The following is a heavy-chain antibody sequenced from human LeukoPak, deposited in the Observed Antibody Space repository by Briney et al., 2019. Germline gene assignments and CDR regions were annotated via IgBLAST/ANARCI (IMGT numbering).Heavy chain of an antibody. V-gene: IGHV4-59*01. Sequence: PSETLSLTCTVSGGSISSYYWSWIRQPPGKGLEWIGYIYYSGSTNYNPSLKSRVTISVDTSKNQFSLKLSSVTAADTAVYYCARVQEDYDYIWGSYRYDPSFDYWGQGTLVTVSS. CDR2: IYYSGST. CDR1: GGSISSYY. CDR3: ARVQEDYDYIWGSYRYDPSFDY. D-gene: IGHD3-16*02. J-gene: IGHJ4*02.